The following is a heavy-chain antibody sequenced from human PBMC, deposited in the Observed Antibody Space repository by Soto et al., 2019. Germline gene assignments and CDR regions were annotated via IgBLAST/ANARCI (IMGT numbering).Heavy chain of an antibody. V-gene: IGHV3-30*18. CDR2: ISYDGSNK. CDR1: GFTFSSYR. D-gene: IGHD5-18*01. J-gene: IGHJ4*02. Sequence: QPGGSLRLSCAASGFTFSSYRMHWVRQAPGKGLEWVAVISYDGSNKYYADSVKGRFTISRDNSKNTLYLQMNSLRAEDTAVYYCAKGAHTAMVVYYFDYWGQGTLVTVSS. CDR3: AKGAHTAMVVYYFDY.